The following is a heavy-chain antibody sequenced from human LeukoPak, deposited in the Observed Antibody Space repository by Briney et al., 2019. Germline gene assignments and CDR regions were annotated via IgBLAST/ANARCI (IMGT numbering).Heavy chain of an antibody. J-gene: IGHJ4*02. Sequence: KSSETPSLTCTVSGDSMNEYYWSWVRQPPGKGLELIGYVFYTGRTNYRPSLKNRVTISLDTSKNQFSLRLSSVTAADTAVYYCARYGYYAYDYWGQGNLVTVSS. CDR2: VFYTGRT. D-gene: IGHD3-3*01. CDR1: GDSMNEYY. V-gene: IGHV4-59*01. CDR3: ARYGYYAYDY.